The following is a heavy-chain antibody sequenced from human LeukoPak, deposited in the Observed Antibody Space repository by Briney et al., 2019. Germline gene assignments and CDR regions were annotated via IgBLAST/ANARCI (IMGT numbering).Heavy chain of an antibody. D-gene: IGHD2-2*01. V-gene: IGHV3-30*02. CDR2: IRYDGSNK. J-gene: IGHJ4*02. CDR3: AKEESYCSSPSCSWGFDY. CDR1: GFTFSSYG. Sequence: GGSLRLSCAASGFTFSSYGMHWVRQAPGKGLEWVAFIRYDGSNKYYADSVKGRFTISRDNSKNTLYLQMNSLRAEDTAVYYCAKEESYCSSPSCSWGFDYWGQGTLVTVSS.